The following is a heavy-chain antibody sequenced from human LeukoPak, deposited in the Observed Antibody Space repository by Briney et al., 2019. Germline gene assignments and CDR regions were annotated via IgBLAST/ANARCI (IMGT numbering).Heavy chain of an antibody. CDR3: ARRYSSGWYEGAFDY. V-gene: IGHV3-33*01. CDR2: IWYDGSNK. J-gene: IGHJ4*02. Sequence: PGGSLRLSCAASGFTFSSYGMHWVRQAPGKGLEWVAVIWYDGSNKYYADSVKGRFTISRDNSKNTLYLQMNSLRAEDTAVYYCARRYSSGWYEGAFDYWGQGTLVTVSS. D-gene: IGHD6-19*01. CDR1: GFTFSSYG.